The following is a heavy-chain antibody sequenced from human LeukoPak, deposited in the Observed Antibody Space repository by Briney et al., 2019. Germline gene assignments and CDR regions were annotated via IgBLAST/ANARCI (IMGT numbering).Heavy chain of an antibody. D-gene: IGHD5-18*01. V-gene: IGHV4-59*11. Sequence: SETLSLTCIVYVGSLSSHYWSWVRQPPGKGLEWIGYRLANVRTKDNNSLNSRVSLSADTSKNQLTLRLTSVTAADTAVYYCATIKRGNIFGFSDFRGQGILVTVSS. J-gene: IGHJ4*02. CDR1: VGSLSSHY. CDR3: ATIKRGNIFGFSDF. CDR2: RLANVRT.